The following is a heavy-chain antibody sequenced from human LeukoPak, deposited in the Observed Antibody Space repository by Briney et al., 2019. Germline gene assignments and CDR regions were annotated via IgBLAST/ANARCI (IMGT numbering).Heavy chain of an antibody. D-gene: IGHD1-26*01. V-gene: IGHV3-53*01. CDR1: GFTLEDYG. J-gene: IGHJ3*02. CDR3: ARGGSYLSAFDI. CDR2: IYGGGSV. Sequence: GGSLRLSCVASGFTLEDYGMSWVRQAPGKGLEWASIIYGGGSVFYADSVKGRFTISRDNSKNTLYLQMNSLRGEDTAVYYCARGGSYLSAFDIWGQGTMVTVSS.